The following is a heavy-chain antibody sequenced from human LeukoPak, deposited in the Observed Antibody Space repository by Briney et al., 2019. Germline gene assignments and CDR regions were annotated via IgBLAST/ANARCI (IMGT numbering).Heavy chain of an antibody. D-gene: IGHD3-9*01. CDR1: GFTFDDYA. J-gene: IGHJ6*04. Sequence: SGGSLRLSCAASGFTFDDYAMHWVRQAPGKGLEWVSGISWNSGSIGYADSVKGRFTISRDNAKNSLYLQMNSRRAEDTALYYCAKGLTGYYSPLGVPMDVWGEGTTVTVSS. CDR2: ISWNSGSI. V-gene: IGHV3-9*01. CDR3: AKGLTGYYSPLGVPMDV.